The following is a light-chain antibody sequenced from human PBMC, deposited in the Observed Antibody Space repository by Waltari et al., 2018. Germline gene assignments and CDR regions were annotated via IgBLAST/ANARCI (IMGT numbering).Light chain of an antibody. Sequence: DIQMTQSPVSLSASVGDTVTITCRASHNIGTFLSWYQQRPAKAPTVLIYAASTLQRGVPSRFSGSGSGTAFTLTIFSLQPEDFATYFCQQTYSALCCTFGQGTKLEIK. J-gene: IGKJ2*02. V-gene: IGKV1-39*01. CDR2: AAS. CDR1: HNIGTF. CDR3: QQTYSALCCT.